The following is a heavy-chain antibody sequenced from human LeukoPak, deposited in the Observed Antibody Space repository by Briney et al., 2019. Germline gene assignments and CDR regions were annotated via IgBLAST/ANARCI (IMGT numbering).Heavy chain of an antibody. CDR1: GFSVSNNY. Sequence: PGGSLRLSCAASGFSVSNNYMSWVRQAPGKGLEWVSRINSDGSSTSYADSVKGRFTISRDNAKNTLYLQMNSLRAEDTAVYYCARDVKVGYGDYVRWGQGTLVTVSS. V-gene: IGHV3-74*01. CDR3: ARDVKVGYGDYVR. CDR2: INSDGSST. D-gene: IGHD4-17*01. J-gene: IGHJ4*02.